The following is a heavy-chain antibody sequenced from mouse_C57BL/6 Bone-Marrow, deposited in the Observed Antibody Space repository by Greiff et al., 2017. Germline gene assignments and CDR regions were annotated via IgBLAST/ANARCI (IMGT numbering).Heavy chain of an antibody. J-gene: IGHJ4*01. CDR2: ISSGGSYT. Sequence: EVHLVESGGDLVKPGGSLKLSCAASGFTFSSYGMSWVRQTPDQRLEWVATISSGGSYTSYPENVKGRFTISRDNAKNTLYLQMSSLKSEYTAMYYCARGFPTGVVHYARDYWGQGTSVTVSS. CDR3: ARGFPTGVVHYARDY. D-gene: IGHD1-1*01. CDR1: GFTFSSYG. V-gene: IGHV5-6*01.